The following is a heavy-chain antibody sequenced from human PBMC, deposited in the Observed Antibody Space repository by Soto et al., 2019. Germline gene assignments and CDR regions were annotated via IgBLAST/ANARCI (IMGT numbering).Heavy chain of an antibody. CDR1: GYTFTNYY. CDR3: ARVQFGSGYRYAGAC. J-gene: IGHJ1*01. Sequence: QVQLVQSGAEVKKPGASVKISCKASGYTFTNYYVQWVRQAPGQGLEWMGIINPSDSSATYAQKFRGRVTMTRDTSTSTVHMELSSLESEDTAVYYCARVQFGSGYRYAGACWGQGTLVIVSS. V-gene: IGHV1-46*01. D-gene: IGHD5-18*01. CDR2: INPSDSSA.